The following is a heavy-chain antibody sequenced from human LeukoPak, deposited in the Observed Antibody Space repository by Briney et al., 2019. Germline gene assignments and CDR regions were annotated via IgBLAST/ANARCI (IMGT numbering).Heavy chain of an antibody. Sequence: GGSLRLSCAASGFTFSSYGMHWVRQAPGKGLEWVAFIRYGGSNKYYADSVKGRFTISRDNSKNTLYLQMNSLRAEDTAVYYCTRENPAILRLLDYWGQGTLVTVSS. J-gene: IGHJ4*02. CDR3: TRENPAILRLLDY. CDR2: IRYGGSNK. CDR1: GFTFSSYG. D-gene: IGHD2-15*01. V-gene: IGHV3-30*02.